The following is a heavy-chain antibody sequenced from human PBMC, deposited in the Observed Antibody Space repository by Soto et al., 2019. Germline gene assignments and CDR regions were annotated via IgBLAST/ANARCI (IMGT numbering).Heavy chain of an antibody. CDR3: AREQEVWFGPSYYYYGMDV. CDR2: INPNRGGT. V-gene: IGHV1-2*02. D-gene: IGHD3-10*01. J-gene: IGHJ6*02. Sequence: GKGLERMGWINPNRGGTNYAQKFQGRVTMTRDTSSSTAYMELSRLRSDDTAAYYCAREQEVWFGPSYYYYGMDVWGQGTTVTGS.